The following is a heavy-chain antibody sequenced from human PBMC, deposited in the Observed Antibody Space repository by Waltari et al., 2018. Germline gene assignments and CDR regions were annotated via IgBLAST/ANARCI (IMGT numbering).Heavy chain of an antibody. Sequence: EVQLVQSGAEVKKPGESLKISCKGSGYSFTSYWIGWVRQMPGKGLEWMGIIYPGDSDTRYSPSFQGQVTISADKSISTAYLQWSSLKASDTAMYYCARWELLRREPSAFDIWGQGTMVTVSS. CDR1: GYSFTSYW. D-gene: IGHD1-26*01. CDR2: IYPGDSDT. J-gene: IGHJ3*02. CDR3: ARWELLRREPSAFDI. V-gene: IGHV5-51*03.